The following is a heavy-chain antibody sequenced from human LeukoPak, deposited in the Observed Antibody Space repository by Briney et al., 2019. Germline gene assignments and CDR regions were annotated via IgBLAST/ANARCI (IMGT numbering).Heavy chain of an antibody. CDR1: GYIFSNYW. CDR3: ARVRRPGYSSSHLDY. D-gene: IGHD6-13*01. Sequence: PGESLKISCKGSGYIFSNYWIAWVRQMPGKGLEWMGIIYPGDSDTRYSPSFQGQVTISADKSISTAYLQWSSLKASDTAMYYCARVRRPGYSSSHLDYWGQGTLVTVSS. J-gene: IGHJ4*02. CDR2: IYPGDSDT. V-gene: IGHV5-51*01.